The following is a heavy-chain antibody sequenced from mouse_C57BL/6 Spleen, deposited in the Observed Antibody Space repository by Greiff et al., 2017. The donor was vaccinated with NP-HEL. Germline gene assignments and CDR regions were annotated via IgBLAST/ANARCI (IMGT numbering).Heavy chain of an antibody. V-gene: IGHV1-54*01. CDR2: INPGSGGT. CDR3: AKTLYYSNLYAMDY. Sequence: VQLQQSGAELVRPGTSVKVSCKASGYAFTNYLIEWVKQRPGQGLEWIGVINPGSGGTNYNEKFKGKATLTADKSSSTAYMQLSSLTSEDSAVYFCAKTLYYSNLYAMDYWGQGTSVTVSS. D-gene: IGHD2-5*01. J-gene: IGHJ4*01. CDR1: GYAFTNYL.